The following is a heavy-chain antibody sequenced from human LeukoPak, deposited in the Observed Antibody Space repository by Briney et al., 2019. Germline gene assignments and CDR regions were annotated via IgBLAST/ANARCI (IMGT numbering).Heavy chain of an antibody. CDR1: GGSFSGYY. D-gene: IGHD6-19*01. CDR2: INHSGST. V-gene: IGHV4-34*01. J-gene: IGHJ4*02. Sequence: SETLSLTCAVYGGSFSGYYWSWIRQPPGKGLEWIGEINHSGSTNYNPSLKSRVTISVDTSKNQFSLKLSSVTAADTAVYYCASLSGYSSGYYVDYWGQGTLVTVSS. CDR3: ASLSGYSSGYYVDY.